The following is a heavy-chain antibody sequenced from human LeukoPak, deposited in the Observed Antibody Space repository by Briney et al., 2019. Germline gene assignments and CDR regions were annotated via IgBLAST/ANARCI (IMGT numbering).Heavy chain of an antibody. CDR3: ARGGYDFWSNFDY. CDR1: GFTFSTYN. Sequence: PGGSLRLSCAASGFTFSTYNMNWVRQAPGKGLECVSSISSSSSYIYYADSVKGRFTISRDNAKNSLYLQMNSLRAEDTAVYYCARGGYDFWSNFDYWGQGTLVTVSS. J-gene: IGHJ4*02. D-gene: IGHD3-3*01. CDR2: ISSSSSYI. V-gene: IGHV3-21*01.